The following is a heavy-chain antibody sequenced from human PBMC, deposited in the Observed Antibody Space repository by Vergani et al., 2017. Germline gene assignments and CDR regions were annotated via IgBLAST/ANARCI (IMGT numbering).Heavy chain of an antibody. D-gene: IGHD1-14*01. V-gene: IGHV3-23*04. CDR2: ISGSGGST. CDR3: AILVEWEPETSEAFDI. Sequence: EVQLVESGGGLVKPGGSLRLSCAASGFTFSSYAMSWVRQAPGKGLEWVSAISGSGGSTYYADSVKGRFTISRDNSNNTLYLQMNSLRADDTAVYYCAILVEWEPETSEAFDIWRQGTMVTVSS. CDR1: GFTFSSYA. J-gene: IGHJ3*02.